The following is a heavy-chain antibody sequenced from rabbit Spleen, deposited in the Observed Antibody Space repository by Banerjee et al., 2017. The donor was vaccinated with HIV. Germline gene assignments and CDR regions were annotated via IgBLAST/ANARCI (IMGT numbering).Heavy chain of an antibody. J-gene: IGHJ3*01. CDR1: GFSFSNEYV. D-gene: IGHD1-1*01. Sequence: QSLEESGGDLVKPEGSLTLTCKASGFSFSNEYVMCWVRQAPGKGLEWIACINTYTDKGVYATWAKGRFTISRTSSTTVTLQMTTMTAADTATYFCARDLTSAIGWNFGLWGQGTLVTVS. CDR2: INTYTDKG. CDR3: ARDLTSAIGWNFGL. V-gene: IGHV1S40*01.